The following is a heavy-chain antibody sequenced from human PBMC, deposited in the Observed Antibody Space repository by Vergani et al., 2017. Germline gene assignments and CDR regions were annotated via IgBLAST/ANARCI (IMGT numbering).Heavy chain of an antibody. V-gene: IGHV1-18*04. Sequence: VSCKASGYTFTSYGISWVRQAPGQGLEWMGWISAYNGNTNYAQKLQGRVTMTTDTSTSTAYMELRSLRSDDTAVYYCARGRILTGYYSFHYWGQGTLVTVSS. J-gene: IGHJ4*02. CDR1: GYTFTSYG. D-gene: IGHD3-9*01. CDR2: ISAYNGNT. CDR3: ARGRILTGYYSFHY.